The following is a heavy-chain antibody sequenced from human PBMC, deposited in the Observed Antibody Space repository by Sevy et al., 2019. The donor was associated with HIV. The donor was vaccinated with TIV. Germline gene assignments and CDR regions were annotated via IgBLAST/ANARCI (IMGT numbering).Heavy chain of an antibody. CDR2: MKEDGSER. CDR3: VREGVGGYSYSLDC. J-gene: IGHJ4*02. Sequence: GGSLRLSCAASGFTFSSYWMSWVRQAPGKGLEWVATMKEDGSERNSVDSVKGRFTISRDNAKNSLYLQINSLRAKDTAVYCCVREGVGGYSYSLDCWGQGTLVTVSS. V-gene: IGHV3-7*01. D-gene: IGHD5-18*01. CDR1: GFTFSSYW.